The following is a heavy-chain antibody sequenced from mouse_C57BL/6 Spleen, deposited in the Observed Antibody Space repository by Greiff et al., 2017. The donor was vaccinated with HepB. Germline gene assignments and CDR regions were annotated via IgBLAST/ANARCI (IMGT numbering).Heavy chain of an antibody. V-gene: IGHV1-18*01. CDR2: INPNNGGT. Sequence: VQLKQSGPELVKPGASVKIPCKASGYTFTDYNMDWVKQSHGKSLEWIGDINPNNGGTIYNQKFKGKATLTVDKSSSTAYMELRSLTSEDTAVYYCAISPRLYYHYAMDYWGQGTSVTVSS. CDR1: GYTFTDYN. CDR3: AISPRLYYHYAMDY. D-gene: IGHD2-1*01. J-gene: IGHJ4*01.